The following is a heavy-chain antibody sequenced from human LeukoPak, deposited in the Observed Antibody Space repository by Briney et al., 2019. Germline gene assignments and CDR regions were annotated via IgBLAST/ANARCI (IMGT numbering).Heavy chain of an antibody. Sequence: GGSLRLSCAASGFTFSSYWMNWVRQAPGKGLVWVSRIASDGSSTTYADSVKGRFSISRDNAENTLYLQMNSLRVEDTAVYYCARGRPHGNDYWGQGTLVTVSS. CDR3: ARGRPHGNDY. V-gene: IGHV3-74*01. CDR1: GFTFSSYW. J-gene: IGHJ4*02. D-gene: IGHD4-23*01. CDR2: IASDGSST.